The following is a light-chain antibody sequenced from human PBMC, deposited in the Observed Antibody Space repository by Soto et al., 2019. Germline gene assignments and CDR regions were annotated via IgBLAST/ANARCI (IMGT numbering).Light chain of an antibody. V-gene: IGLV4-69*01. J-gene: IGLJ7*01. Sequence: QLVLTQAPSASASLGASVKHTCTLSSGHSNSPIAWHQHHPGTGPRFLMRINNDGSHSKGYGIPDRFSDSASGAQNCLTMAILQCEYEADYPCEAWKNGLWWFGGGTQWTV. CDR1: SGHSNSP. CDR3: EAWKNGLWW. CDR2: INNDGSH.